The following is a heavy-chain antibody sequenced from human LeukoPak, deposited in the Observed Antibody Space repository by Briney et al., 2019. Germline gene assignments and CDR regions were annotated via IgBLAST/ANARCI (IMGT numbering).Heavy chain of an antibody. CDR3: ARGTYFYGSGSPLDF. CDR2: MNPNSGGT. J-gene: IGHJ4*02. V-gene: IGHV1-2*02. Sequence: ASVKVSCKTSGYTFTSYYLHWVRQAPGQGLEYMGWMNPNSGGTKYAQKFQGRVTMTRDSSISTAYLELNRLTSDDTAVYYCARGTYFYGSGSPLDFWGQGTLVTFSS. CDR1: GYTFTSYY. D-gene: IGHD3-10*01.